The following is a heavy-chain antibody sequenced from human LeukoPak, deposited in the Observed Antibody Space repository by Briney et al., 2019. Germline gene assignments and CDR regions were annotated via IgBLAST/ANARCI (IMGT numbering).Heavy chain of an antibody. CDR1: GYTFTSYY. CDR3: ARDYYDSSGYYSHAPDAFDI. CDR2: INPGGGST. Sequence: ASVKVSCKASGYTFTSYYMHWVRQAPGQGLEWMGIINPGGGSTSYAQKFQGRVTMTRDTSTSTVYMELSSLRSEDTAVYYCARDYYDSSGYYSHAPDAFDIWGQGTMVTVSS. J-gene: IGHJ3*02. D-gene: IGHD3-22*01. V-gene: IGHV1-46*01.